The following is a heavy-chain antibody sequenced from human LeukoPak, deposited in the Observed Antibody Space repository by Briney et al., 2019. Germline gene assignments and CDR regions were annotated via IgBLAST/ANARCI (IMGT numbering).Heavy chain of an antibody. CDR1: GFTFSSYA. CDR3: AKFCGGDCYSGRNRPPGAFDI. J-gene: IGHJ3*02. CDR2: ISGSGGST. Sequence: PGGSLRLSCAASGFTFSSYAMSWVRQAPGKGLEWVSAISGSGGSTYYADSVKGRFTISRDNSKNTLYLQMDSLRAEDTAVYYCAKFCGGDCYSGRNRPPGAFDIWGQGTMVTVSS. D-gene: IGHD2-21*02. V-gene: IGHV3-23*01.